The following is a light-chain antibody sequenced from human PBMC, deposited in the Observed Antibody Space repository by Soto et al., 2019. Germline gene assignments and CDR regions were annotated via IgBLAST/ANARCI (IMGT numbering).Light chain of an antibody. CDR3: QQIYSTPLT. CDR1: QNLSSH. J-gene: IGKJ4*01. V-gene: IGKV1-39*01. Sequence: DIQINPSPSSLSTSVGDRVTLPCPASQNLSSHLNWYQQKPGKAPKLLIYAASSLQSGVPSRFSGSGSGTDFTLTISSLQPEDYATYYCQQIYSTPLTFGGGTMVEIK. CDR2: AAS.